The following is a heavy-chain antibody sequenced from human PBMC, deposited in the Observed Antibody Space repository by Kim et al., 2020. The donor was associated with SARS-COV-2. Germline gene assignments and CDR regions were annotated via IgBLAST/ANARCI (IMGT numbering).Heavy chain of an antibody. J-gene: IGHJ3*02. CDR1: GYTFSGYF. V-gene: IGHV1-2*06. Sequence: ASVKVSCKTSGYTFSGYFLHWVRQAPSLGLEWLGRINTKSGGPNYAQKFQGRVTMTRDTSTGTAFLELSGLRSDDTAVYYCAKDYRLNSPLDNFDIWGQGTLVTVSS. CDR3: AKDYRLNSPLDNFDI. D-gene: IGHD1-26*01. CDR2: INTKSGGP.